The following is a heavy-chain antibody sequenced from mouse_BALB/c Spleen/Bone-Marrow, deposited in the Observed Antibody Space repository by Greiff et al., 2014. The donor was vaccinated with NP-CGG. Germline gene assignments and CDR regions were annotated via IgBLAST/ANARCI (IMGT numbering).Heavy chain of an antibody. V-gene: IGHV1S135*01. CDR3: APLSRYFDV. CDR2: IDPFNGGT. J-gene: IGHJ1*01. Sequence: QLKQSGPELMKPGASVKISCKASGYSFTSYYMHWVKQSHGKSLEWIGYIDPFNGGTSYNQKFKGKATLTVDKSPSTAYMHLSSLTSEDSAVYYCAPLSRYFDVWGAGTTVTVSS. CDR1: GYSFTSYY. D-gene: IGHD6-2*01.